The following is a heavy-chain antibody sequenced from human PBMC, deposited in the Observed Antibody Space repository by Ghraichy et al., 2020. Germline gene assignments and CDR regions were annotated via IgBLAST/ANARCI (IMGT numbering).Heavy chain of an antibody. D-gene: IGHD3-9*01. CDR2: INPNSGGT. CDR3: ARDVRYFDWLYYYYGMDV. V-gene: IGHV1-2*02. CDR1: GYTFTGYY. J-gene: IGHJ6*02. Sequence: ASVKVSCKASGYTFTGYYIHWVRQAPGQGLEWMGWINPNSGGTNYAQKFQGRVTMTRDTSISTAYMELSRLRSDDTAVYYCARDVRYFDWLYYYYGMDVWGQGTTVTVSS.